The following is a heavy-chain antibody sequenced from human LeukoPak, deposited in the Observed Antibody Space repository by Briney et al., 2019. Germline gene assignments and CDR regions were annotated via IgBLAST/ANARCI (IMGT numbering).Heavy chain of an antibody. CDR2: IYPGDSDT. CDR3: ARSYCSSPSCYDFDY. V-gene: IGHV5-51*01. J-gene: IGHJ4*02. Sequence: GESLKISCKGSGYFFNNYWIGWVRQMPGKGLEWMGIIYPGDSDTRYSPSFQGQVTISADKSITTAYLQWSSLKASDTATYYCARSYCSSPSCYDFDYWGQGTLVTVYS. D-gene: IGHD2-2*01. CDR1: GYFFNNYW.